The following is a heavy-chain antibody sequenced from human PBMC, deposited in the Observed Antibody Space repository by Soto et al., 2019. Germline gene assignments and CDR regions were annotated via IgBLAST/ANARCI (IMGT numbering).Heavy chain of an antibody. D-gene: IGHD3-10*01. J-gene: IGHJ4*02. V-gene: IGHV4-59*01. CDR2: IYYSGST. CDR3: ARVDWVRGMYYFDY. CDR1: GGSISSYY. Sequence: SETLSLTCTVSGGSISSYYWSWIRQPPGKGLEWIGYIYYSGSTNYNPSLKSRVTISVDTSKNQFSLKLSSVTAADTAVYYCARVDWVRGMYYFDYWGQGTLVTVSS.